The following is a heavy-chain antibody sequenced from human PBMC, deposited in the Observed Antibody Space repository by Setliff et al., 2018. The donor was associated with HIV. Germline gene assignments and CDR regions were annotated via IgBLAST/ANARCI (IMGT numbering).Heavy chain of an antibody. Sequence: ASVKVSCKASGGTFSSYTINWVRQAPGQGPEWMGWISAYNDNTNYAQNLQDGVTMTTDTSTSTGYMELRSLRSDDTAVYYCARDTRPYYYDSSGYLDAFDMWGQGTMVTVSS. J-gene: IGHJ3*02. CDR2: ISAYNDNT. CDR3: ARDTRPYYYDSSGYLDAFDM. V-gene: IGHV1-18*04. CDR1: GGTFSSYT. D-gene: IGHD3-22*01.